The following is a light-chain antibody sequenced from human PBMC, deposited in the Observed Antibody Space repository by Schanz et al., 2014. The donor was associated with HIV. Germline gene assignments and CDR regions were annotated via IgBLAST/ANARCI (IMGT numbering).Light chain of an antibody. CDR2: KVS. V-gene: IGKV2-30*02. CDR3: MQGSHWPLT. CDR1: QSLVHSDGHTY. Sequence: DVVLTQSPLSLPVTLGQPASISCRSSQSLVHSDGHTYLNWSQQRPGQSPRRLIYKVSNRDSGVPDRFSGSGSGTEFTLKISRVEAEDVGTYYCMQGSHWPLTFGGGTKVEIK. J-gene: IGKJ4*01.